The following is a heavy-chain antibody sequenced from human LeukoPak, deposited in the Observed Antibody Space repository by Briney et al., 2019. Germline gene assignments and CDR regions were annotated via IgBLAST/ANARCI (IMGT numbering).Heavy chain of an antibody. Sequence: GASVKVSCTISGGTFGSYGISWVRQAPGQGLEWMGRTIPIRGMTNYAQKFQGRVTITADTSTSTAYMELSSLTSEDTAVYFCARGPYDGTFYFDSWGQGTLVIVSS. D-gene: IGHD3-16*01. CDR3: ARGPYDGTFYFDS. J-gene: IGHJ4*02. CDR2: TIPIRGMT. CDR1: GGTFGSYG. V-gene: IGHV1-69*04.